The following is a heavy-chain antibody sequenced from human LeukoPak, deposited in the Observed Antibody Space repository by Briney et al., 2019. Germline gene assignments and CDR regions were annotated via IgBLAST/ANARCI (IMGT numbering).Heavy chain of an antibody. CDR1: GFTLSSYE. Sequence: GGSLRLSCAASGFTLSSYEMNWVRQAPGIGLEWVGNINQDGTGKYYAASVEGRFTISRDNAQNSLYLQMNTLRVEDTAVYYCAAAGVGTFDTWGQGTLVTVSS. CDR2: INQDGTGK. V-gene: IGHV3-7*05. D-gene: IGHD6-25*01. J-gene: IGHJ5*02. CDR3: AAAGVGTFDT.